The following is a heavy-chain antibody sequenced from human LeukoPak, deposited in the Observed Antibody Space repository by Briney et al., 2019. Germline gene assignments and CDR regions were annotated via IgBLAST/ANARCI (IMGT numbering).Heavy chain of an antibody. CDR3: VRLPPGFWSGYLYMDV. V-gene: IGHV1-69*13. CDR2: IIPIFGTA. Sequence: SVKVSCKASGGTFSSYAISWVRQAPGQGLEWMGGIIPIFGTANYAQKFQGRVTITADESTSTAYMELSSLRSEDTAVYYCVRLPPGFWSGYLYMDVWGKGTTVTVSS. CDR1: GGTFSSYA. J-gene: IGHJ6*03. D-gene: IGHD3-3*01.